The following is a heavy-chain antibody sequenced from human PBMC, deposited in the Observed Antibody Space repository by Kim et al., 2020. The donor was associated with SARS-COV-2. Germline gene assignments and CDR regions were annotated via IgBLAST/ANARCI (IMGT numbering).Heavy chain of an antibody. V-gene: IGHV7-4-1*02. J-gene: IGHJ2*01. CDR3: ANMPDYADYEFTADFFDL. CDR2: INTNTGNP. D-gene: IGHD4-17*01. CDR1: GYMFTKYA. Sequence: SVKVSCKASGYMFTKYALNWVRQAPGQGLEWMGWINTNTGNPTYAQGFTGRFVFSLDTSVSTAYLQISSLKADDTAIYYCANMPDYADYEFTADFFDLW.